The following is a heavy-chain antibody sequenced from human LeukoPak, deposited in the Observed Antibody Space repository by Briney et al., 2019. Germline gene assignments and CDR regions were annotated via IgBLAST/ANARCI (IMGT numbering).Heavy chain of an antibody. D-gene: IGHD4/OR15-4a*01. CDR2: IYYSGST. V-gene: IGHV4-39*01. Sequence: PSQTLSLTCTVSGGSIRSGDFYWSWIRQPPGKGLEWIGSIYYSGSTYYNPSLKSRVTISVDTSKNQFSLKLSSVTAADTAVYYCARPGTSVLNWFDPWGQGTLVTVSS. CDR3: ARPGTSVLNWFDP. CDR1: GGSIRSGDFY. J-gene: IGHJ5*02.